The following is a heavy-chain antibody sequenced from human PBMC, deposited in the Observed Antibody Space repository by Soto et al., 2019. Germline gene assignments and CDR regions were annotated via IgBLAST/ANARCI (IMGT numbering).Heavy chain of an antibody. J-gene: IGHJ3*02. V-gene: IGHV4-31*03. Sequence: QVQLQESGPGLVKPSQTLSLTCTVSGGSISSGGYSWSWIRQHPGKGLERIGYIDYSGSTYYNPSRKSRVTISVDTSKNQFSLKLSSVTAADTAVYYCAREGLGDVDTAMAGACDIWGQGTMVTVSS. CDR3: AREGLGDVDTAMAGACDI. D-gene: IGHD5-18*01. CDR2: IDYSGST. CDR1: GGSISSGGYS.